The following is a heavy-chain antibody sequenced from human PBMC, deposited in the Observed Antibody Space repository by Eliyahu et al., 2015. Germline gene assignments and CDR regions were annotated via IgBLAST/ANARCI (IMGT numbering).Heavy chain of an antibody. J-gene: IGHJ4*02. V-gene: IGHV4-39*07. CDR3: AGDRAVRGEVDY. Sequence: QLQLQESGPGLVKPSETLXLTCTVSXGSISSXHYYWGWIRQPPGKGLEWIGNIYRSGSTXYNPSLXSRVTISVDTSKNQFSLNLISVTAADTAVYYCAGDRAVRGEVDYWGQGTLVTVSS. CDR2: IYRSGST. D-gene: IGHD3-10*01. CDR1: XGSISSXHYY.